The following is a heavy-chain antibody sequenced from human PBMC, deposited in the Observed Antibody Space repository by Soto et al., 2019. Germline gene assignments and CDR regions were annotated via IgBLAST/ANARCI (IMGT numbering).Heavy chain of an antibody. CDR1: GFTFTSSA. Sequence: QMQLVQSGPEVKKPGTSVKVSCKASGFTFTSSAMQWVRQARGQRLEWIGWIVVGSGNTNYAQKFQERVTITRDMSTSTAYMELSSLRSEDTAVYYCAALGDTGSGDYYYYMDVWGKGTTVTVSS. CDR2: IVVGSGNT. D-gene: IGHD3-10*01. CDR3: AALGDTGSGDYYYYMDV. V-gene: IGHV1-58*02. J-gene: IGHJ6*03.